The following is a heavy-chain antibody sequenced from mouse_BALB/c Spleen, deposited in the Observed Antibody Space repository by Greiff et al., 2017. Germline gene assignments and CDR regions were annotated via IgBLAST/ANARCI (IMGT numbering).Heavy chain of an antibody. J-gene: IGHJ1*01. Sequence: QVQLQQSGPELVRPGASVKMSCKASGYTFTSYWMHWVKQRPGQGLEWIGRIAPGSGSTYYNEMFKGKATLTVDTSSSTAYIQLSSLSSEDSAVFFGARDYRCDEGYFDVWGAGTTVTV. D-gene: IGHD2-14*01. CDR3: ARDYRCDEGYFDV. CDR1: GYTFTSYW. V-gene: IGHV1-56*01. CDR2: IAPGSGST.